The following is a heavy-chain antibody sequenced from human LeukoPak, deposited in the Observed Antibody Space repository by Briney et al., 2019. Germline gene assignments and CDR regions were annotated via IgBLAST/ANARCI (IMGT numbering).Heavy chain of an antibody. Sequence: SETLSLTCTVSGGSISTYYWSWIRQPPGKGLEWVGYIYYSGSTNYNPSLKSRVTISVDTSKNQFSLKLSSVTAADTAVYYCATSHYDFWSGHYYWGQGTLVTVSS. CDR3: ATSHYDFWSGHYY. J-gene: IGHJ4*02. D-gene: IGHD3-3*01. CDR2: IYYSGST. V-gene: IGHV4-59*08. CDR1: GGSISTYY.